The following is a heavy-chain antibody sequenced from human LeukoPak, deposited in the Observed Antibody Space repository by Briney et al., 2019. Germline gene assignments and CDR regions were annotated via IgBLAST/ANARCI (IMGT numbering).Heavy chain of an antibody. CDR3: ARRDQYVSSDY. CDR2: IYYTGTT. D-gene: IGHD5/OR15-5a*01. CDR1: GGSISSDTYF. J-gene: IGHJ4*02. V-gene: IGHV4-39*01. Sequence: PSETLSLTCTVSGGSISSDTYFWDWIRQPPGKGLECIGTIYYTGTTFYNPSLKSRDTMSIDTSANQFSLKLNSMTAADTAVYYCARRDQYVSSDYWGQGTLVTVSS.